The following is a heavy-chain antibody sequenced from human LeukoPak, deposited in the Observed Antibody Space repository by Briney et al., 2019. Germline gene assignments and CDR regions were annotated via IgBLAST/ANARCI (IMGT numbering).Heavy chain of an antibody. V-gene: IGHV3-23*01. CDR3: AKGLVLTAIPHPSYFDY. J-gene: IGHJ4*02. D-gene: IGHD2-21*02. CDR2: VSGSGDST. CDR1: GFTFSSYA. Sequence: GGSLRLSCAASGFTFSSYAMSWVRQAPGKGLEWVSAVSGSGDSTYYADSVKGRFTISRDNSKNTLYLQVNSLRAEDTAVYYCAKGLVLTAIPHPSYFDYWGQGTLVTVSS.